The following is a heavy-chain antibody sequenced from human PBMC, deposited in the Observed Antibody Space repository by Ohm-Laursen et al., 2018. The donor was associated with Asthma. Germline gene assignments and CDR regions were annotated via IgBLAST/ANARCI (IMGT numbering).Heavy chain of an antibody. CDR1: GGSIGSDDYY. D-gene: IGHD4-17*01. J-gene: IGHJ4*02. CDR3: ARDPQVVYANLGKTTVTTADY. V-gene: IGHV4-30-4*01. CDR2: IYYSGST. Sequence: TLSLTCTVSGGSIGSDDYYWSWIRQPPGKGLEWIGYIYYSGSTYYNPSLKSRVTISVDTSKNQFSLKLSSVTAADTAVYYCARDPQVVYANLGKTTVTTADYWGQGTLVTVSS.